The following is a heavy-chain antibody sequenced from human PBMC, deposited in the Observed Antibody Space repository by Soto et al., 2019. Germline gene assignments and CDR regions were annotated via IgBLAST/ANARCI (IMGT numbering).Heavy chain of an antibody. D-gene: IGHD6-6*01. CDR1: GFTFSSYA. CDR3: AKRSSSSTFDY. Sequence: EVQLLESGGGLVQPGASLRLSCAASGFTFSSYAMSWVRQAPGKGLEWVSVISGSDDSTYYADSVKGRFTISRDNSKHTLYLQMNSLRAEDTAVYYCAKRSSSSTFDYWGQGTLVTVSS. J-gene: IGHJ4*02. V-gene: IGHV3-23*01. CDR2: ISGSDDST.